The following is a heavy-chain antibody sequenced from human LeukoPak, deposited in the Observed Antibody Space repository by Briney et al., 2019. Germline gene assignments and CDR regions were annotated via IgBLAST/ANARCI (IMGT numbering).Heavy chain of an antibody. D-gene: IGHD6-19*01. V-gene: IGHV6-1*01. CDR1: GDSVSSNNGA. J-gene: IGHJ4*02. CDR3: XXXXGTSGWYTFDY. CDR2: TYYRSKWYD. Sequence: SQTLSLTCAISGDSVSSNNGAWNWIRQSPSGGLEWLGRTYYRSKWYDDYAESMKGRITISPDTSKNQFSLHVYSVTPEDTAXXXXXXXXGTSGWYTFDYWGQGTLVTVSS.